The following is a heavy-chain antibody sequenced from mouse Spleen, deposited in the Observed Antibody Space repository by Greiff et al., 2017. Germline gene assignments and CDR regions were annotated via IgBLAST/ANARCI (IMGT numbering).Heavy chain of an antibody. CDR2: ISSGGGST. V-gene: IGHV5-12-1*01. CDR1: GFTFSSYY. Sequence: EVQLVESGGGLVKLGGSLKLSCAASGFTFSSYYMSWVRQTPEKRLEWVATISSGGGSTYYPDSVKGRFTISRDNAKNTLYLQMSSLNSEDTAVYYCARAGSNAWFAYSGHGTLVTVSA. J-gene: IGHJ3*01. CDR3: ARAGSNAWFAY.